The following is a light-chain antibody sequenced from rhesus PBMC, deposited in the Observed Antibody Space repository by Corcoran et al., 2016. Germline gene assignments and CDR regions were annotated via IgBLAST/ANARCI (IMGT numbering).Light chain of an antibody. Sequence: QAALTQPRSVSGSPVQSVTIPGTGTSSDIGDYVYWYQQHPGTAPKLLIYVLNQRPSGVSDRFSGSKSGNTASLTLSGLQAEDEADYFCRSYTGRDTLVLFGGGTRLTVL. V-gene: IGLV2-32*01. CDR2: VLN. CDR3: RSYTGRDTLVL. J-gene: IGLJ3*01. CDR1: SSDIGDY.